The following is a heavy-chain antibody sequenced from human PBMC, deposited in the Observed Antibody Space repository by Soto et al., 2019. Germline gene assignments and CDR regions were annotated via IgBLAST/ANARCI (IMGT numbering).Heavy chain of an antibody. D-gene: IGHD3-3*01. J-gene: IGHJ4*02. CDR1: GGTFSSYA. V-gene: IGHV1-69*01. CDR2: IIPIFGTA. Sequence: QVQLVQSGAEVKKPGSSVKVSCKASGGTFSSYAISWVRQAPGQGLEWMGGIIPIFGTANYAQKFQGRVTITADESTRTAYMELSSLSSEDTAVYYCAGLEYYVFWSGYYPFWGKGTLVTVSS. CDR3: AGLEYYVFWSGYYPF.